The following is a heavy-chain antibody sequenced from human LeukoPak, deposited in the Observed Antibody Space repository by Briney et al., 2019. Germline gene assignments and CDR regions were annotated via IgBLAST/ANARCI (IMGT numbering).Heavy chain of an antibody. CDR1: AYNFISYG. Sequence: GASVKVSCKASAYNFISYGISWVRLVPGQGLEWMGWISAYSGDTNYAQRFQGRVTMSTDTSTDTAYMELRSLRSDDTAVYFCASTSMEVGATQFDYWGQGTLVTVSS. D-gene: IGHD1-26*01. CDR2: ISAYSGDT. V-gene: IGHV1-18*01. CDR3: ASTSMEVGATQFDY. J-gene: IGHJ4*02.